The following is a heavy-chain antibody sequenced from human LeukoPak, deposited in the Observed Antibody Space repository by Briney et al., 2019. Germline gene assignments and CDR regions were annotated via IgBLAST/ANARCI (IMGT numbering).Heavy chain of an antibody. CDR3: ARDQGSSAYLGAFDI. CDR1: GFTVSGYY. Sequence: PGGSLRLSCAASGFTVSGYYMTWVRQAPGKGLEWVSVIYTVGSTYYADSVKGRFTISRENSKNTLYLQMNSLRAEDTALYYCARDQGSSAYLGAFDIWGQGTMVTVSS. J-gene: IGHJ3*02. D-gene: IGHD3-22*01. CDR2: IYTVGST. V-gene: IGHV3-53*01.